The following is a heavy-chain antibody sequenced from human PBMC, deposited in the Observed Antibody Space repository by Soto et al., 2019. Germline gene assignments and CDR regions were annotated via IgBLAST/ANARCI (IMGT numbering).Heavy chain of an antibody. J-gene: IGHJ5*02. CDR3: ARDGSDGDYVWFDP. D-gene: IGHD4-17*01. V-gene: IGHV1-69*06. CDR1: GGTFSSYA. CDR2: IIPIFGTA. Sequence: SVKVSCKASGGTFSSYAISWVRQAPGQGLEWMGGIIPIFGTANYAQKFQGRVTITADKSTSTAYMELGSLRSEDTAVYYCARDGSDGDYVWFDPWGQGTLVTVSS.